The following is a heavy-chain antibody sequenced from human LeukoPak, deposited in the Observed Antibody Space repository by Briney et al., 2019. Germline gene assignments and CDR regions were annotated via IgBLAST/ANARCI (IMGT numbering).Heavy chain of an antibody. CDR3: AKGGGQWLVRNWFDP. V-gene: IGHV3-9*01. CDR1: GFTFDDYA. J-gene: IGHJ5*02. D-gene: IGHD6-19*01. Sequence: PGGSLRLSCAASGFTFDDYAMYWVRQAPGKGLEWVSGISWNSGSIGYADSVKGRFTISRDNAKNSLYLQMNSLRAEDTALYYCAKGGGQWLVRNWFDPWGQGTLVTVSS. CDR2: ISWNSGSI.